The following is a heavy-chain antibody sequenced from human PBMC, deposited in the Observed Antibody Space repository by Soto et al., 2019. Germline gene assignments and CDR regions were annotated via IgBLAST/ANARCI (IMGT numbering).Heavy chain of an antibody. J-gene: IGHJ3*02. CDR3: ARVVVVPAANKDAFDI. Sequence: QVQLVESGGGLVKPGGSLSLSCAASGFTFSDYYMSWIRQAPGKGLEWVSYISSSGSNIYYADSVKGRFTISRDNAKNSLYLQMNSLRAEDTAVYYCARVVVVPAANKDAFDIWGQGTIVTVSS. CDR2: ISSSGSNI. V-gene: IGHV3-11*01. D-gene: IGHD2-2*01. CDR1: GFTFSDYY.